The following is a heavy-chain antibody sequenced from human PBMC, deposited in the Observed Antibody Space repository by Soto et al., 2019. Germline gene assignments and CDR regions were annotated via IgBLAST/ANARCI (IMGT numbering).Heavy chain of an antibody. CDR3: ARPPGYISDWYYFDL. Sequence: QVQLVQSGAEVKKPGASVKVSCEASGYTFTDYYMHWVRQAPVQGFEWMGRISPKSGGTNYAQKFQGRVTMTWDTSLNTAYMELSSLTSEDTAVYYCARPPGYISDWYYFDLWGQGTLITVSS. V-gene: IGHV1-2*02. CDR1: GYTFTDYY. CDR2: ISPKSGGT. D-gene: IGHD3-9*01. J-gene: IGHJ4*02.